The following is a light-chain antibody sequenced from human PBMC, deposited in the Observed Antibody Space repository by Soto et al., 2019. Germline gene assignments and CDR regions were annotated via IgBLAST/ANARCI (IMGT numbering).Light chain of an antibody. J-gene: IGKJ1*01. CDR3: HQYNTYSQT. CDR2: DAS. CDR1: QSISRC. Sequence: DIQMTQSPCTLSASVGDRVTITCRASQSISRCLAWYQQKPGRAPNLLIYDASSLESGVPSRFSGSGSGTEFTLTISSLQPDDFATYYCHQYNTYSQTFGQGTKVDIK. V-gene: IGKV1-5*01.